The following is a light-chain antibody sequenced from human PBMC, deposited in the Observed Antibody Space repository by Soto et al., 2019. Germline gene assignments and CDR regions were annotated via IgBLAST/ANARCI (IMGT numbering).Light chain of an antibody. CDR1: SSDVGAYDY. CDR2: EIN. V-gene: IGLV2-8*01. Sequence: QSALTQPPSASGSPGQSVTISCTGTSSDVGAYDYVSWYQQHPGKAPKLMIYEINKRPSGVPDRFSGSKSGNTASLTVSGLQAEDEADYYCSSFAGSNNFPDFFGTGTKLTVL. CDR3: SSFAGSNNFPDF. J-gene: IGLJ1*01.